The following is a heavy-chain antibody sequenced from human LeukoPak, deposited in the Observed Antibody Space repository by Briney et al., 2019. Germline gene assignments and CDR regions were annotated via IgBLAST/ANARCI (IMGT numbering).Heavy chain of an antibody. J-gene: IGHJ3*02. D-gene: IGHD3-10*01. CDR2: VYYSGST. V-gene: IGHV4-39*07. CDR1: GGSINSSSYY. CDR3: AREGQSYASGTSGAFDI. Sequence: SETLSLTCTVAGGSINSSSYYWGWIRQPPGKGLEWIGSVYYSGSTYYNPSLKSRVTMSIDTSKNQFSLKLSSVTAADTAVYYCAREGQSYASGTSGAFDIWGQGTMVTVSS.